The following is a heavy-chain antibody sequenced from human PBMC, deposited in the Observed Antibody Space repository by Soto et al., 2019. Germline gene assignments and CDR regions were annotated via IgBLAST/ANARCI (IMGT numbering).Heavy chain of an antibody. CDR3: AGDPSKTSGSRMWLDA. D-gene: IGHD6-19*01. J-gene: IGHJ5*02. Sequence: ASLKVPCKASGYSFTKYVLSRVGQAPGQGLEWMGWTSTYNGDTTYAQSLQGRVTMTTHTSTRTADMEGSSLRSDDTAVYYCAGDPSKTSGSRMWLDAWGQGALGTDAS. CDR2: TSTYNGDT. V-gene: IGHV1-18*04. CDR1: GYSFTKYV.